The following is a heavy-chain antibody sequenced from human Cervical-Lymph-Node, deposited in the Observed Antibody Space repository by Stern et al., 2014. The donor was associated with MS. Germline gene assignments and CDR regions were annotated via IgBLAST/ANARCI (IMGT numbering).Heavy chain of an antibody. V-gene: IGHV3-11*01. Sequence: VQLVESGGGLVKPGGSLRLSCAASGFTFSDHYMSWIRQAPGKGLEWISYISSSGSSRYFADSVRGRFTISRDNARNSLYLQMNSLRVEDTAVYYCARDYYYASGASFLDLWGQGTLVTVSS. D-gene: IGHD3-10*01. CDR3: ARDYYYASGASFLDL. CDR1: GFTFSDHY. J-gene: IGHJ4*02. CDR2: ISSSGSSR.